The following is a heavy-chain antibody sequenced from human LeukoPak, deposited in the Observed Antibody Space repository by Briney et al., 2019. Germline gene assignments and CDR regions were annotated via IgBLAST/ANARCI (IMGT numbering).Heavy chain of an antibody. V-gene: IGHV3-23*01. CDR3: AKGGQSSRSGYFNY. CDR2: VNANAINT. CDR1: GFTFSSYV. D-gene: IGHD3-10*01. J-gene: IGHJ4*02. Sequence: GGSLRLSCAASGFTFSSYVMSRVRQAPGKGLEWVSGVNANAINTYYADSVKGRFTISTDNSKNTLYLQMNSLRDEDTAVYYCAKGGQSSRSGYFNYWGQGTLVTVSS.